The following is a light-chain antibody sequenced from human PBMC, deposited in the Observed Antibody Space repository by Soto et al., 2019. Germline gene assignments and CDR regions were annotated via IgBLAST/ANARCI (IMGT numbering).Light chain of an antibody. V-gene: IGKV3D-15*01. Sequence: ELVMTQSPATLSVSPGERATLSCRASQSAGNFLAWYQQKPGQAPRLLIYYISTRATGIPARFSGSGSGTEFTLTINSLQSEDSAVYYCQQHNQWPITFGQGTRLEIK. CDR1: QSAGNF. J-gene: IGKJ5*01. CDR2: YIS. CDR3: QQHNQWPIT.